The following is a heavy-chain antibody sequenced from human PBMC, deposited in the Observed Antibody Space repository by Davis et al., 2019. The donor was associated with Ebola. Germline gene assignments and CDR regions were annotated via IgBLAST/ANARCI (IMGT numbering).Heavy chain of an antibody. V-gene: IGHV3-21*01. CDR1: GFTFSSHS. CDR3: ARDDYYDSSGYYY. CDR2: ISSSSSYI. D-gene: IGHD3-22*01. Sequence: PGGSLRLSCAASGFTFSSHSMNWVRQAPGKGLQWVSSISSSSSYIYYADSVKGRFTISRDNAKNSLYLQMNSLRAEDTAVYYCARDDYYDSSGYYYWGQGTLVTVSS. J-gene: IGHJ4*02.